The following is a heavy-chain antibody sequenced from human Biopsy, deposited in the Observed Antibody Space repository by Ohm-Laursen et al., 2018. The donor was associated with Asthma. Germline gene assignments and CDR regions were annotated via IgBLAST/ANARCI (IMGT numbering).Heavy chain of an antibody. J-gene: IGHJ3*02. CDR1: GYTFINYA. CDR3: ARTYFDFLTGQVHDAFTM. V-gene: IGHV1-3*01. CDR2: INAANGNT. D-gene: IGHD3-9*01. Sequence: ATVKISCKAAGYTFINYAIHWVRQAPGHSLEWMGWINAANGNTKYSQKFQGRLTISRDTSASTAYMDLSSLRSEDTAVYYCARTYFDFLTGQVHDAFTMWGQGTMVTVSS.